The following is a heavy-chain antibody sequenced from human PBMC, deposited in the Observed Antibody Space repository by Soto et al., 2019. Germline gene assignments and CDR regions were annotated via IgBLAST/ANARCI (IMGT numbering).Heavy chain of an antibody. Sequence: EVQLVESGGGLIQAGGSLRLSCEAFGFTVSTNYMSWVRQTPGKGLEWVSVFYSGGSTFYADSVKGRFTISRDNSRNTLYLQMMSLRAEDTAVYYCARGFPSMTYYGEYYFDYWGQGTLVTVSS. CDR2: FYSGGST. CDR1: GFTVSTNY. J-gene: IGHJ4*02. D-gene: IGHD3-10*01. V-gene: IGHV3-53*01. CDR3: ARGFPSMTYYGEYYFDY.